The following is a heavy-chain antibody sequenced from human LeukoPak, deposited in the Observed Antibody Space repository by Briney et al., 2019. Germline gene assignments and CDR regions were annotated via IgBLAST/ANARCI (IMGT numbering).Heavy chain of an antibody. V-gene: IGHV3-23*01. J-gene: IGHJ4*02. CDR2: ISGSGGST. CDR3: AKDHLPGIVVADRDY. CDR1: GFTFSRYG. Sequence: GGTLRLSCAASGFTFSRYGMSWVRQAPGKGLEWVSAISGSGGSTYYADSVKGRFTISRDNSKNTLYLQINSLRAEDTAVYYCAKDHLPGIVVADRDYWGQGALVTVSS. D-gene: IGHD6-19*01.